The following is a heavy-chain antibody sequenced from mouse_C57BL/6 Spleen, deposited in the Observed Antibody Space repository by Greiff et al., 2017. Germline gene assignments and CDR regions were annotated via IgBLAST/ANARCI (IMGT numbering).Heavy chain of an antibody. CDR3: ARGSYYGNSYAMDY. Sequence: VQLQQPGAELVKPGASVKLSCKASGYTFTSYWMHWVKQRPGRGLEWIGRIDPNSGGTKYTEKFKSRGTLTVDKTSSTAYMQRSSLTSEDSAVYYCARGSYYGNSYAMDYWGQGTSVTVSS. V-gene: IGHV1-72*01. CDR2: IDPNSGGT. CDR1: GYTFTSYW. J-gene: IGHJ4*01. D-gene: IGHD2-10*01.